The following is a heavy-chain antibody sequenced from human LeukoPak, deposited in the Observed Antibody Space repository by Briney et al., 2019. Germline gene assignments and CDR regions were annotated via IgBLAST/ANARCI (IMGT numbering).Heavy chain of an antibody. CDR3: ARDTDYGSLY. V-gene: IGHV3-66*01. CDR1: GFTVSSNY. CDR2: IYSGGST. J-gene: IGHJ4*02. Sequence: TGGSLRLSCAASGFTVSSNYMSWVRQAPGKGLEWVSVIYSGGSTYYADSVKGRFTISRDNSKNTLCLQMNSLRAEDTAVYYCARDTDYGSLYWGQGTLVTVSS. D-gene: IGHD3-16*01.